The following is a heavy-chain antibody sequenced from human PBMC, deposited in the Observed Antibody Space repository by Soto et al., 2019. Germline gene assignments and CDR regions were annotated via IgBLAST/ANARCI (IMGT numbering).Heavy chain of an antibody. CDR1: GFTFSAYA. J-gene: IGHJ4*02. V-gene: IGHV3-23*01. CDR2: ISGGGSIT. Sequence: EVQVLESGGTLVQPGGSLRLSCVASGFTFSAYAMGWVRQAPGKGLEWVSPISGGGSITSSADSARGRFTISRDNSKNTLYLHMNGLRVEDTAVYYCAKMIGPYCTGGNCYYFDYWGQGTLVTVSS. D-gene: IGHD2-15*01. CDR3: AKMIGPYCTGGNCYYFDY.